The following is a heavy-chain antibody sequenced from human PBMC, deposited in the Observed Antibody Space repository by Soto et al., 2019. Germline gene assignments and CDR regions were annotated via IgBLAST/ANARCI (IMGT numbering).Heavy chain of an antibody. V-gene: IGHV3-23*01. CDR1: GFTFSSYA. D-gene: IGHD2-2*02. CDR3: AKDSKGTLYCSSTSCYTAFDI. J-gene: IGHJ3*02. CDR2: ISGSGGST. Sequence: GGSLRLSCAASGFTFSSYAMSWVRQAPGKGLEWVSAISGSGGSTYYADSVKGRFNISRDNSKNTLYLQMNSMRAEDTAVYYCAKDSKGTLYCSSTSCYTAFDIWGQGTMVTVSS.